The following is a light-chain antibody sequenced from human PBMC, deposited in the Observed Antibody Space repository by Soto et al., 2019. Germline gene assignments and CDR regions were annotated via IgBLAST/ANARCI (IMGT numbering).Light chain of an antibody. J-gene: IGKJ1*01. CDR3: QQSYSTPRT. Sequence: DIQMTQSPSSLSASVGARVTITWRASQSISSYLNWYQQKPGKAPKLLIYAASSMQSGVPSRFSGSGSGTDFTLTISSLQPEDFATYYCQQSYSTPRTFGQGTKVELK. CDR2: AAS. CDR1: QSISSY. V-gene: IGKV1-39*01.